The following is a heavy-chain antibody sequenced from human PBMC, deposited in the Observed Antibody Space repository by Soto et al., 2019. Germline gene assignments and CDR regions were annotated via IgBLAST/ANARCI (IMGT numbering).Heavy chain of an antibody. CDR2: INHSGST. CDR1: GGSFSGYY. D-gene: IGHD6-13*01. Sequence: SETLSLTCAVYGGSFSGYYWSWIRQPPGKGLEWIGEINHSGSTNYNPSLKSRVTISVDTSKNQFSLKLSSVTAADTAVYYCARVGSSYALDIWGQGTRVTVSS. J-gene: IGHJ3*02. CDR3: ARVGSSYALDI. V-gene: IGHV4-34*01.